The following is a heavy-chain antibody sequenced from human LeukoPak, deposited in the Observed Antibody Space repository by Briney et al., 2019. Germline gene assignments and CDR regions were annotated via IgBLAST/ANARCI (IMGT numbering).Heavy chain of an antibody. D-gene: IGHD6-19*01. Sequence: PSETLSLTCAVSGGYISSNYWGWIRQPPGKGLEWIGSIYYSGSTTYNPSLKSRVTISVDTSKNQFSLRLSSVTAADTAVYFCARNSSITVAVKKYNYMDVWGKGTTVTVSS. CDR2: IYYSGST. V-gene: IGHV4-39*01. CDR3: ARNSSITVAVKKYNYMDV. J-gene: IGHJ6*03. CDR1: GGYISSNY.